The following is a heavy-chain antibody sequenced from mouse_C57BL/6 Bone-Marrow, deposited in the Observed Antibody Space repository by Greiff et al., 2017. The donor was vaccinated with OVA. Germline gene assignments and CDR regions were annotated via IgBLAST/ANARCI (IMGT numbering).Heavy chain of an antibody. V-gene: IGHV1-69*01. D-gene: IGHD2-3*01. CDR2: IDPSDSYT. J-gene: IGHJ3*01. CDR1: GYTFTSYW. Sequence: QVQLQQPGAELVMPGASVKLSCKASGYTFTSYWMHWVKQRPGQGLEWIGEIDPSDSYTNSKQKLKGKSTMTVDKSSSTAYMQLSSLTSEDSAVYSCARRRWLLPFAYWGQGTLVTVSA. CDR3: ARRRWLLPFAY.